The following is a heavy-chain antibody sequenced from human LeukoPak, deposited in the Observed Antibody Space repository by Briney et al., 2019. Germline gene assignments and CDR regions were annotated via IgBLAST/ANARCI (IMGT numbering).Heavy chain of an antibody. Sequence: GGSLRLSCAASGFTFSSYSMNWVRQAPGKGLEWVSSISSSSSYIYYADSVKGRFTISRDNAKNSLYLQMNSLRAEDTAVYYCARDHQRITISLLQLNEAYYYYGMDVWGQGTTVTVSS. D-gene: IGHD3-9*01. CDR2: ISSSSSYI. CDR1: GFTFSSYS. V-gene: IGHV3-21*01. J-gene: IGHJ6*02. CDR3: ARDHQRITISLLQLNEAYYYYGMDV.